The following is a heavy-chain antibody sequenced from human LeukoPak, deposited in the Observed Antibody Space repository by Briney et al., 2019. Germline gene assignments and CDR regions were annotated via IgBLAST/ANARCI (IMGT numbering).Heavy chain of an antibody. J-gene: IGHJ4*02. CDR1: GGSISSSSYY. CDR3: ARLLERWLLPSRVDY. V-gene: IGHV4-39*01. Sequence: PSETLSLTCTVSGGSISSSSYYEGWIRQPPGKGLEWIGSIYYSGSTYYNPSLKSRVTISVDTSKNQFSLKLSSVNAADTAVYYCARLLERWLLPSRVDYWGQGTLVTVSS. D-gene: IGHD1-1*01. CDR2: IYYSGST.